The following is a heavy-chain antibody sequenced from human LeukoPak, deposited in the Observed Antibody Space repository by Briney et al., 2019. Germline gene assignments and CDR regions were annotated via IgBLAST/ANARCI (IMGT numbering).Heavy chain of an antibody. V-gene: IGHV3-30*18. CDR1: GFTFSSYG. CDR3: AKPYYYDSSGSHDYYYGMDV. CDR2: ISNDGSNK. J-gene: IGHJ6*02. D-gene: IGHD3-22*01. Sequence: GGSLRLSCAASGFTFSSYGMHWVRQAPGKGLEWVAVISNDGSNKYYADSVKGRFSISRDNSKNTLYLQMYSLRTEDTAVYYCAKPYYYDSSGSHDYYYGMDVWGQGITVTVSS.